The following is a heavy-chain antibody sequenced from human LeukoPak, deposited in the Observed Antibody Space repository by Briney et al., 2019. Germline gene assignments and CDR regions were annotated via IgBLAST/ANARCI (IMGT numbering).Heavy chain of an antibody. CDR1: GVTFSSYA. J-gene: IGHJ4*02. Sequence: PGGSLRLSCAASGVTFSSYAMNWVRQAPGKGLEWVSGLSGSGGSTYYADSAKGRFTISRDNSKNTLYLQMNSLRVEDTAVYYCAKDLRSGYDSPVDYWGQGTLVTVSS. CDR3: AKDLRSGYDSPVDY. CDR2: LSGSGGST. V-gene: IGHV3-23*01. D-gene: IGHD5-12*01.